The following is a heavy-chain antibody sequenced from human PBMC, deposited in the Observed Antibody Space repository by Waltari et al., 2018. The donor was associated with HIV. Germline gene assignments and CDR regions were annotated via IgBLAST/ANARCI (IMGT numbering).Heavy chain of an antibody. CDR2: VCPGGNV. CDR3: ARGLQMTSYASGNGVWEQMLSRYFFDL. V-gene: IGHV4-34*01. Sequence: QAQLQQWGTGLLTPSEALSLTCAVYGASFNDYHWTWIRQLPGRGLEWMGEVCPGGNVNVLPSRRRRLALSTDASKNQCSFTLTSVAATDTGVYFCARGLQMTSYASGNGVWEQMLSRYFFDLWGQGTRV. D-gene: IGHD3-9*01. J-gene: IGHJ4*02. CDR1: GASFNDYH.